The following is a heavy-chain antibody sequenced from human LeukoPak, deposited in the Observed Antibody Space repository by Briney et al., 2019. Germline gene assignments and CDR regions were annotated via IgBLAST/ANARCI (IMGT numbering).Heavy chain of an antibody. J-gene: IGHJ6*03. V-gene: IGHV3-23*01. CDR3: ATSPDYYYYYMDV. Sequence: SGGSLRLSCAASGFTFRTYGMSWVRQAPGKGLGWVSAISGSGGSTYYADSVKGRFTISRDNSKNTLYLQMNSLRAEDTAVYYCATSPDYYYYYMDVWGKGTTVTVSS. CDR1: GFTFRTYG. CDR2: ISGSGGST.